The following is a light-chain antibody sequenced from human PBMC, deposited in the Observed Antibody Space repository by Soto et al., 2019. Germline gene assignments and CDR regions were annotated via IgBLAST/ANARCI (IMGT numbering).Light chain of an antibody. V-gene: IGLV3-9*01. CDR3: QVWDSTTVV. CDR2: SDS. Sequence: SYELTQPLSVSVALGQTARITCGGHNIESKTVHCYQQKPGQAPVLVIYSDSNRPSGIPERFSGSHSGNTATLPISRAQAGDEADYYCQVWDSTTVVFGGGTQLTVL. J-gene: IGLJ2*01. CDR1: NIESKT.